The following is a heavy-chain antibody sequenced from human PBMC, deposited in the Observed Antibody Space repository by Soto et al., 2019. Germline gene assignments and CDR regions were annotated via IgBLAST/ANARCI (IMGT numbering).Heavy chain of an antibody. D-gene: IGHD6-13*01. CDR2: INTDGSST. J-gene: IGHJ4*02. V-gene: IGHV3-74*01. Sequence: EVQLAESGGGLVQPGGSLRLSCAASGFTFSRFWMHWVRQAPGKGLVWVSRINTDGSSTTYADSVKGRFTISRDKAKNTLYLQMDSLRAEDTGVYDCTRDPGAYSCTWSFYFDSWGQGTLVTVSS. CDR3: TRDPGAYSCTWSFYFDS. CDR1: GFTFSRFW.